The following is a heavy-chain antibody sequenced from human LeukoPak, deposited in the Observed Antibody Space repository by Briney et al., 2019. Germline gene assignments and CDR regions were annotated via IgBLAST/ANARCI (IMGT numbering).Heavy chain of an antibody. CDR2: ISASGLMT. CDR1: GFTFTNYA. J-gene: IGHJ4*02. CDR3: AKAPVTSCRGAFCYPFDS. D-gene: IGHD2-15*01. Sequence: GGSLRLSCAASGFTFTNYAMTWVRQAPGKGLEWVSSISASGLMTYYADSVRGRFTISRDNSRNTMYLQMNSLRAEDAAVYYCAKAPVTSCRGAFCYPFDSWGQGTLVTVSS. V-gene: IGHV3-23*01.